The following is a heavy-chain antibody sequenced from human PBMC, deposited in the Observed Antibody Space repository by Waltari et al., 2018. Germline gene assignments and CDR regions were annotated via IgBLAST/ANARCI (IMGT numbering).Heavy chain of an antibody. CDR1: GYTFTSYA. Sequence: QVQLVQSGAEVKKPGASVKVSCKASGYTFTSYAMPWVRQAPGQRPEWMGWINAGNGNTKYSQEFQGRVTITRDTSASTAYMELSSLRSEDMAVYYCARAARNWNDFGWWGNHNWFDPWGQGTLVTVSS. V-gene: IGHV1-3*03. J-gene: IGHJ5*02. CDR3: ARAARNWNDFGWWGNHNWFDP. D-gene: IGHD1-1*01. CDR2: INAGNGNT.